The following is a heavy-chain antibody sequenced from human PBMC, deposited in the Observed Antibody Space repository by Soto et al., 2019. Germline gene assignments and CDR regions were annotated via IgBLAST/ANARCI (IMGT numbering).Heavy chain of an antibody. CDR2: IIPIFGTA. D-gene: IGHD4-4*01. J-gene: IGHJ4*02. Sequence: SVKVSCNASGGTFSSYAISWVRQAPVQGLEWMGGIIPIFGTANYAQKFQGRVTITADESTSTAYMELSSLRSEDTAVYYCARCLQIGLFDYWGQGTLVTVSS. CDR1: GGTFSSYA. V-gene: IGHV1-69*13. CDR3: ARCLQIGLFDY.